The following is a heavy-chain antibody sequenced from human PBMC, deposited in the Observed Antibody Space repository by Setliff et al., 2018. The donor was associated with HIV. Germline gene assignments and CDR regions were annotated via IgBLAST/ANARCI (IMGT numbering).Heavy chain of an antibody. Sequence: PSETLSLTCTVSGGSISSSYYYWNWIRQPPGKGLEWIGYIYYSGNTNYNPSLKSRVIISVDTSKNQFSLKLNSVTAADTAVYYCSRGGGYSSSPSLWGQGTLVTVSS. V-gene: IGHV4-61*01. J-gene: IGHJ4*02. CDR3: SRGGGYSSSPSL. CDR2: IYYSGNT. D-gene: IGHD6-13*01. CDR1: GGSISSSYYY.